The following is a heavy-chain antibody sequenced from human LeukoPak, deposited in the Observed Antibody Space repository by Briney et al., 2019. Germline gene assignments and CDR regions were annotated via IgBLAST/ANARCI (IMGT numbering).Heavy chain of an antibody. CDR2: ISAYNGNT. CDR1: GYTFTSYG. D-gene: IGHD2-15*01. Sequence: ASVKVSCKASGYTFTSYGISWVRQAPGQGLEWMGWISAYNGNTNYAQKLQGRVTMTTDTSTSTAYMELRSLRSDDTAVYYCAREVQCSGGSCPLGYWGQGTLVTVSS. CDR3: AREVQCSGGSCPLGY. J-gene: IGHJ4*02. V-gene: IGHV1-18*01.